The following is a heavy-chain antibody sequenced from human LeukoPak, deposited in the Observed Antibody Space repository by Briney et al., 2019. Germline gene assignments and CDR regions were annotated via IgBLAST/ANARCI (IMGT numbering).Heavy chain of an antibody. V-gene: IGHV3-30-3*01. D-gene: IGHD3-9*01. J-gene: IGHJ4*02. CDR3: AREILTGAFDY. CDR2: ISYDGSNK. Sequence: GGSLRLSCAASGFTFSSYAMHWVRQAPGKGLEWVAAISYDGSNKYYADSVKGRFTISRDYSKNTLYLQMNSLRAEDTAVYYCAREILTGAFDYWGQGTLVTVSS. CDR1: GFTFSSYA.